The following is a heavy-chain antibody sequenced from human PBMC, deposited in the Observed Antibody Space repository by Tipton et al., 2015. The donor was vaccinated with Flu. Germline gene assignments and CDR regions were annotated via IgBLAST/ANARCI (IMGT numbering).Heavy chain of an antibody. CDR2: IRQDGDAK. D-gene: IGHD1-14*01. CDR1: GFTFSSVW. CDR3: VRAIYNSDNY. V-gene: IGHV3-7*01. Sequence: SLRLSCAASGFTFSSVWMSWARQAPGKGLEWVANIRQDGDAKYYVDSVKGRFTISRDNPVNSMYMQMNSLRAEDTAVYYCVRAIYNSDNYSGQGTLVTVSS. J-gene: IGHJ4*02.